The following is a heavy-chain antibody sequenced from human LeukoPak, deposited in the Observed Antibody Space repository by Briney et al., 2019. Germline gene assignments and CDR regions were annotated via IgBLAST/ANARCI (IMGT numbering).Heavy chain of an antibody. V-gene: IGHV4-4*02. D-gene: IGHD6-19*01. Sequence: TSGTLSLTCAVSGGSISSSNWWSWVRQTPGKGLEWIGEIYHSGSTNYNPSLKSRVTISVDKSKNQFSLKLSSVTAADTAVYYCARIEFRSVGYSSGWPHDLWGQGTLVTVSS. CDR1: GGSISSSNW. CDR3: ARIEFRSVGYSSGWPHDL. J-gene: IGHJ4*02. CDR2: IYHSGST.